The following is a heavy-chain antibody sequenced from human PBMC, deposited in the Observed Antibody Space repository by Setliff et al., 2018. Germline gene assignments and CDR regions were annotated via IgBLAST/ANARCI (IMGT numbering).Heavy chain of an antibody. V-gene: IGHV4-39*01. Sequence: SETLSLTCTVSGGSISSSGYYWGWIRQPPGKGLEWIGSTFCSGSTYYNPSLKSRVSISVDTSKNQFSLRMSSVTAADTAVYYCARHSNSWPVDYWGQGTLVTVSS. CDR1: GGSISSSGYY. J-gene: IGHJ4*02. CDR2: TFCSGST. D-gene: IGHD6-13*01. CDR3: ARHSNSWPVDY.